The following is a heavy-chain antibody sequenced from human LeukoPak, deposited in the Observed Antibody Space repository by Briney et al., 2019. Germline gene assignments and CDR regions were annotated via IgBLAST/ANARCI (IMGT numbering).Heavy chain of an antibody. CDR3: ARGSDTAMVTLDY. Sequence: SETLFLTCTVSGGSISSYYWSWIRQPPGKGLEWIGYIYYSGSTNYNPSLKSRVTISVDTSKNQFSLKLSSVTAADTAVYYCARGSDTAMVTLDYWGQGTLVTVSS. CDR2: IYYSGST. J-gene: IGHJ4*02. CDR1: GGSISSYY. D-gene: IGHD5-18*01. V-gene: IGHV4-59*01.